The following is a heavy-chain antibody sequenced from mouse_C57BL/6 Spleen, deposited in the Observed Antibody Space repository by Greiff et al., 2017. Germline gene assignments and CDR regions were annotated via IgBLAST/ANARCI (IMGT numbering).Heavy chain of an antibody. D-gene: IGHD2-12*01. Sequence: VKLQQPGAELVRPGTSVKLSCKASGYTFTSYWMHWVKQRPGQGLEWIGVIDPSDSYTNYNQKFKGKATVTVDTSSSTAYMQLSSLTSEDSAVYYCARLRRYAMDYWGQGTSVTVSS. V-gene: IGHV1-59*01. CDR1: GYTFTSYW. CDR2: IDPSDSYT. J-gene: IGHJ4*01. CDR3: ARLRRYAMDY.